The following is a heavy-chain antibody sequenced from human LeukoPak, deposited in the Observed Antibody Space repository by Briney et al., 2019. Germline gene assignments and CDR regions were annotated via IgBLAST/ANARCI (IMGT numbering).Heavy chain of an antibody. D-gene: IGHD2-15*01. CDR3: ARGPPEYCSGGYCYSGRNWLDP. V-gene: IGHV1-2*02. CDR2: INPNSGGT. Sequence: ASVKVSCKASGYTFTAYYIHWVRQAPGQGLEWMGWINPNSGGTNYAQKFQGRVTMTRDTSISTAYMELSRLRSDDTAVYYCARGPPEYCSGGYCYSGRNWLDPWGQGTLVTVSS. J-gene: IGHJ5*02. CDR1: GYTFTAYY.